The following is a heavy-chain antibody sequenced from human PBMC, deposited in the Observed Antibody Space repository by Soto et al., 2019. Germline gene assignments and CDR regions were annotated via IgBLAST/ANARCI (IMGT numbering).Heavy chain of an antibody. CDR1: GFTFSSYA. D-gene: IGHD3-10*01. CDR3: ARDRDEGDSGGSDY. J-gene: IGHJ4*02. V-gene: IGHV3-30-3*01. Sequence: QVQLVESGGGVVQPGRSLRLSCAASGFTFSSYAMHWVRQAPGKGLEWVAVISYDGSNKYYADSVKGRFTISRDNSKNTLYLQMNSLRAEDTAVYYCARDRDEGDSGGSDYWGQGTLVTVSS. CDR2: ISYDGSNK.